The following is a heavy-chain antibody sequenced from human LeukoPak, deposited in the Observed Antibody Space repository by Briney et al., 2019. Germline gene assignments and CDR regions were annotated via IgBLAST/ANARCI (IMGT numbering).Heavy chain of an antibody. Sequence: GGSLRLSCAASGFTFSSYGMNWVRQAPGKGLEWVSYISSSCNIINYAASVKGRFTTSRDNAKNSLYLQMNSLRAEDTAVYYCARGAQWPYWGQGTLVTVSS. CDR1: GFTFSSYG. D-gene: IGHD6-19*01. V-gene: IGHV3-48*01. CDR2: ISSSCNII. CDR3: ARGAQWPY. J-gene: IGHJ4*02.